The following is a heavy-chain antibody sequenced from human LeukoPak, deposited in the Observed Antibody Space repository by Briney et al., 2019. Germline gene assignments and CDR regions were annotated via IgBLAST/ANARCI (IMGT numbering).Heavy chain of an antibody. CDR3: ARSYSSSWSRMGYYYGMDV. CDR1: GGSISSYY. CDR2: IYYSGST. D-gene: IGHD6-13*01. V-gene: IGHV4-59*01. J-gene: IGHJ6*02. Sequence: SETLSLTCTVSGGSISSYYWSWIRQPPGKGLEWIGYIYYSGSTNYNPSLKSRVTISVDTSKNQFSLKLSSVTAADTAVYYCARSYSSSWSRMGYYYGMDVGGQGTTVTVS.